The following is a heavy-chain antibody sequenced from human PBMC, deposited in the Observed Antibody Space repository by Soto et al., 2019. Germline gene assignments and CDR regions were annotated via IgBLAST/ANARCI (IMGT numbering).Heavy chain of an antibody. CDR1: GYTFTGYY. D-gene: IGHD2-2*03. Sequence: ASVKVSCKASGYTFTGYYMHWVRQAPGQGLEWMGWINPNSGGTNYAQKFQGWVTMTRDTSISTAYLELSRLRSDDTAVYYCASAKTSEYEGVRGYFFDYWGQGTLVTVSS. CDR2: INPNSGGT. CDR3: ASAKTSEYEGVRGYFFDY. V-gene: IGHV1-2*04. J-gene: IGHJ4*02.